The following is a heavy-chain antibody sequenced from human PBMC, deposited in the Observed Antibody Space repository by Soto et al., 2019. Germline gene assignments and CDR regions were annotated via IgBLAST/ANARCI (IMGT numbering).Heavy chain of an antibody. CDR3: ARDRVVGATTFDY. J-gene: IGHJ4*02. D-gene: IGHD1-26*01. CDR1: RFTFSSYS. CDR2: ISSSSSTI. Sequence: GGSLRPSCAASRFTFSSYSMNWVRQAPGKGLEWVSYISSSSSTIYYEDSVKGRFTISRDNAKNSLYLQMNSLRDEDTAVYYCARDRVVGATTFDYWGQGTLVTVSS. V-gene: IGHV3-48*02.